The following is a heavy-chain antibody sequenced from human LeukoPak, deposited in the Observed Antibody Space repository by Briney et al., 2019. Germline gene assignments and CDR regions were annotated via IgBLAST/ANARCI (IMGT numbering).Heavy chain of an antibody. Sequence: PGGSLRLSCVASGFTFSSYAMSWVRQALGRGLEWVSSISGTGRNTYYADSVKGRFPISRDNSKKTVYLQLNSLRAEDTAIYYCASKRGVVGAAIYWGQGIMVTVSS. D-gene: IGHD2-21*02. J-gene: IGHJ4*02. CDR3: ASKRGVVGAAIY. CDR1: GFTFSSYA. CDR2: ISGTGRNT. V-gene: IGHV3-23*01.